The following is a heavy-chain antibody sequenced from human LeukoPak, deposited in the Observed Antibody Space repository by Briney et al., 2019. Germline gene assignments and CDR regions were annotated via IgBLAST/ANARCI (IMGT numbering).Heavy chain of an antibody. CDR1: GFTFSSYN. CDR3: ARDEAGDLGAFDI. V-gene: IGHV3-21*01. D-gene: IGHD3-16*01. CDR2: ISSSSTYI. Sequence: GGSLRLSCAASGFTFSSYNMNWVRQAPGKGLESVSSISSSSTYIYYADSVKGRFTISRDNAKNSLSLQMNSLRAEDTAVYYCARDEAGDLGAFDIWGQGTMVTVSS. J-gene: IGHJ3*02.